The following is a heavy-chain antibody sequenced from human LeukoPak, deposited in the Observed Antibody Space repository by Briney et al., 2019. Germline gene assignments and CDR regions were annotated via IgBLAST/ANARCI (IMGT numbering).Heavy chain of an antibody. Sequence: GGSLSLFCVASGLNFSSHVMHWVPQAPGKGLEWVAVIWNDGSNKYYADSVKGRFPISRDNSKNTLYVQMNSLRAEDKAVYYCAKTRIAVVDDAFDIWGRGTMVTVSS. CDR2: IWNDGSNK. V-gene: IGHV3-33*06. CDR1: GLNFSSHV. CDR3: AKTRIAVVDDAFDI. J-gene: IGHJ3*02. D-gene: IGHD6-19*01.